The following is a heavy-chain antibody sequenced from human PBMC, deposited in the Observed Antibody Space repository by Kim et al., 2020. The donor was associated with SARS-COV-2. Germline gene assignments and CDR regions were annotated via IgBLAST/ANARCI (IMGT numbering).Heavy chain of an antibody. CDR1: GFTFSSYE. CDR2: ISSSGNTI. Sequence: GGSLRLSCAASGFTFSSYEMNWVRQAPGKGLEWVSYISSSGNTIFYADSVKGRFTISSDNAKNSLYLQMKSLRAEDTAVYYCARDYALVALVTVIHYGMDVWGQGTTVTVSS. V-gene: IGHV3-48*03. CDR3: ARDYALVALVTVIHYGMDV. D-gene: IGHD2-2*01. J-gene: IGHJ6*02.